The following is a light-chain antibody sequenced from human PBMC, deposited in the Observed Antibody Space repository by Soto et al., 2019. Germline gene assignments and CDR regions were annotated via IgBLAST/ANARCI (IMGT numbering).Light chain of an antibody. CDR1: QSITNN. CDR3: QHFNNWPQELT. Sequence: ELVITQSPATLSVSPGERVTLTWRASQSITNNLAWYQQRPGQAPRLLIYGASTRATGVPARFSGSGSGTEFTLTISSLQSEDFATDYCQHFNNWPQELTFGGGTKVDIK. V-gene: IGKV3-15*01. J-gene: IGKJ4*01. CDR2: GAS.